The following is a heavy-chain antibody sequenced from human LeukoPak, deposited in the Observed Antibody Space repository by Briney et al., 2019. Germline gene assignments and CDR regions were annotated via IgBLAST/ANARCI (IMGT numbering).Heavy chain of an antibody. V-gene: IGHV4-34*01. CDR2: INHSGST. J-gene: IGHJ5*02. D-gene: IGHD6-19*01. CDR1: GGSFSGYY. CDR3: AVAVAGIGLNYWFDP. Sequence: PSETLSLTCAVYGGSFSGYYWSWIRQPPGKGLEWIGEINHSGSTNYNPSLKSRVTISVDTSKNQFSLKLSSVTAADTAVYYCAVAVAGIGLNYWFDPWGQGTLVTVSS.